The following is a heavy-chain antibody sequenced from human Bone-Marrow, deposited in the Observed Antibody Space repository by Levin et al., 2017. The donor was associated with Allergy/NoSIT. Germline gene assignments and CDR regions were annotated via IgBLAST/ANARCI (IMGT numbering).Heavy chain of an antibody. V-gene: IGHV3-53*01. Sequence: GESLKISCAASGFTVSSNYMSWVRQAPGKGLEWVSVIYSGGSTYYADSVKGRFTISRDNSKNTLYLQMNSLRAEDTAVYYCARVLHIPGKSSGWYLDYWGQGTLVTVSS. CDR2: IYSGGST. D-gene: IGHD6-19*01. J-gene: IGHJ4*02. CDR3: ARVLHIPGKSSGWYLDY. CDR1: GFTVSSNY.